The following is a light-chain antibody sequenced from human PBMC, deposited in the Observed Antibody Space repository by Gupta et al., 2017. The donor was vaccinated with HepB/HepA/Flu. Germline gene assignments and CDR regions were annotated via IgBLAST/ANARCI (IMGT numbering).Light chain of an antibody. CDR2: RNN. CDR1: SSNIGSNY. J-gene: IGLJ1*01. Sequence: QSVLTQPPSASGTPGQRVTIPCSGSSSNIGSNYVYWYQQFPGTAPKLLIYRNNQRPSGVPDRFSGSKSGTSASLAISGLRSDDEADYYCATWDDSLSSYVFGNGTNVTVL. CDR3: ATWDDSLSSYV. V-gene: IGLV1-47*01.